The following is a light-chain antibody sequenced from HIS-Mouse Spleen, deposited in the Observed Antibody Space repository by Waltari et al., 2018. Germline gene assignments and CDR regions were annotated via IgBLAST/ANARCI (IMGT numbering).Light chain of an antibody. CDR3: SSYTSSSTVV. Sequence: QSALTQPVSVSGSPGQSITISCTGTSSDVGGYNYVSWYQQHPGKAPKLMIYDVSNRPYGVSNRFSGAKSGNTASLTISGLQAEDEADYYCSSYTSSSTVVFGGGTKLTVL. CDR1: SSDVGGYNY. CDR2: DVS. J-gene: IGLJ2*01. V-gene: IGLV2-14*03.